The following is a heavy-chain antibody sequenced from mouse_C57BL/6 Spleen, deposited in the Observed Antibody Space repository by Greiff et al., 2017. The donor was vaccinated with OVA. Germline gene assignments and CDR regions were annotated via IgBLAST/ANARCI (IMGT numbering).Heavy chain of an antibody. J-gene: IGHJ1*03. CDR3: ARHYYGSSYRYFDV. Sequence: VQLKESGAELVKPGASVKMSCKASGYTFTSYWITWVKQRPGQGLEWIGDIYPGSGSTNYNEKFKSKATLTVDTSSSTAYMQLSSLTSEDSAVYYCARHYYGSSYRYFDVWGTGTTVTVSS. CDR2: IYPGSGST. D-gene: IGHD1-1*01. CDR1: GYTFTSYW. V-gene: IGHV1-55*01.